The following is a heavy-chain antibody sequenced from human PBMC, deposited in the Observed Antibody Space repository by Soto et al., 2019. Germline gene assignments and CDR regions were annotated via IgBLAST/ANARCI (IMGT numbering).Heavy chain of an antibody. Sequence: EVQLVESGGGLVEPGGSLRLSCAASGFMFSTYSTNWVRQAPGKGLEWVASISSSSDYTYYADSVKGRFTISRDNAKNSLYLHMNSLRAEDTAVYYCARDPYGGNAGPYFYYYGMDVWGQGTTVTVSS. CDR1: GFMFSTYS. J-gene: IGHJ6*02. V-gene: IGHV3-21*01. D-gene: IGHD2-15*01. CDR2: ISSSSDYT. CDR3: ARDPYGGNAGPYFYYYGMDV.